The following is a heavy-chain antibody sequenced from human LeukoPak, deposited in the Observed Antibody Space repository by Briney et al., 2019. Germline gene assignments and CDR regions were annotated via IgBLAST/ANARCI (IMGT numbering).Heavy chain of an antibody. CDR1: GFTFNNYA. Sequence: PGGSLRLSCAASGFTFNNYAMSWVRQAPGKGLEWVSAIYSSGGDTYYADSVKGRFTISRDNAKNSLYLQMNSLRAEDTAVYYCARGHSSGYYPKYWGQGTLVTVSS. CDR2: IYSSGGDT. V-gene: IGHV3-23*01. J-gene: IGHJ4*02. CDR3: ARGHSSGYYPKY. D-gene: IGHD3-22*01.